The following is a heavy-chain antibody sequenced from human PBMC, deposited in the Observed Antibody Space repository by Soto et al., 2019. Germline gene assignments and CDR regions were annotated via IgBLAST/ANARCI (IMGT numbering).Heavy chain of an antibody. J-gene: IGHJ6*02. CDR2: IIPISGTA. CDR1: GGTFSGYA. D-gene: IGHD2-2*01. CDR3: ARSQGSSTSLEIYYYYYYGMDV. Sequence: QVQLVQSGAEVKKPGSSVKVSCKASGGTFSGYAISWVRQAPGQGLEWMGGIIPISGTANYAQKFQGRVTITADESTSTAYMELSSLRSEDTAVYYCARSQGSSTSLEIYYYYYYGMDVWGQGTTVTVS. V-gene: IGHV1-69*01.